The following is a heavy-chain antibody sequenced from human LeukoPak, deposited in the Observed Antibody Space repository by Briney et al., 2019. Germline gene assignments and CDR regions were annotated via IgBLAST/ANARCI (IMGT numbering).Heavy chain of an antibody. Sequence: GESLKISCKGSGYSFTSYWIGWVRQMPGKGLEWMGIIYPGDSDTRYSPSFQGQVTISAGKSINTAYPQWSSLKASDTAMYYCARRSSWTGFDYWGQGTLVTVSS. J-gene: IGHJ4*02. CDR2: IYPGDSDT. V-gene: IGHV5-51*01. D-gene: IGHD6-13*01. CDR3: ARRSSWTGFDY. CDR1: GYSFTSYW.